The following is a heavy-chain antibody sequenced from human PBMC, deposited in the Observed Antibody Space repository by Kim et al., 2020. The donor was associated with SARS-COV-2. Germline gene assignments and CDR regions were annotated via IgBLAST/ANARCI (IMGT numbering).Heavy chain of an antibody. CDR1: GYTLTELS. CDR2: FDPEDGET. CDR3: ATLDSSGYYKEYYFDY. D-gene: IGHD3-22*01. V-gene: IGHV1-24*01. J-gene: IGHJ4*02. Sequence: ASVKVSCKVSGYTLTELSMHWVRQAPGKGLEWVGGFDPEDGETIYAQKFQGRVTMTEDTSTDTAYMDLSSLRSEDTAVYYCATLDSSGYYKEYYFDYWGQGTLLTVSS.